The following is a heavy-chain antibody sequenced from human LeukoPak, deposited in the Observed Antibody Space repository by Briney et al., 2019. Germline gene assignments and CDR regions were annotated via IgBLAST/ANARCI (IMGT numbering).Heavy chain of an antibody. D-gene: IGHD2-8*01. J-gene: IGHJ4*02. CDR2: IGPTGSDR. CDR3: ATDTNGRHYDY. Sequence: VKPGGSLRLSCTASGLTFSTSGFNWVRQAPGKGLEWVASIGPTGSDRYHADSIKGRFTISRDNANNFLYLQMNSLRAEDTAVYYCATDTNGRHYDYWGQGTLLTVSS. V-gene: IGHV3-21*06. CDR1: GLTFSTSG.